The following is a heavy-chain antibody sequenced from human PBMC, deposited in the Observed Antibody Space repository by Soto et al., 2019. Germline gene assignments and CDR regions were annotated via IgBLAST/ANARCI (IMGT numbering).Heavy chain of an antibody. CDR3: ARHRYSSSWYEGDYYGMDV. CDR1: GYSFTSYW. D-gene: IGHD6-13*01. Sequence: SLKISCKGSGYSFTSYWISWVRQMPGKGLEWMGRIDPSDSYTNYSPSFQGHVTISADKSISTAYLQWSSLKASDTAMYYCARHRYSSSWYEGDYYGMDVWGQGTTVTVSS. CDR2: IDPSDSYT. J-gene: IGHJ6*02. V-gene: IGHV5-10-1*01.